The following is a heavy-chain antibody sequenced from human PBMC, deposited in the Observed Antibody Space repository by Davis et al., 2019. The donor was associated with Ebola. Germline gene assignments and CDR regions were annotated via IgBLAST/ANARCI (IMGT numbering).Heavy chain of an antibody. J-gene: IGHJ4*02. Sequence: MPSETLSLTCTVSGGSISSYYWSWIRQPPGKGLEWIGYIYYSGSTNYNPSLKSRVTISVDTSKNQFFLKLSSVTAADTAVYYCAGAGYSSGWNFDYWGQGTLVTVSS. V-gene: IGHV4-59*01. CDR2: IYYSGST. CDR3: AGAGYSSGWNFDY. CDR1: GGSISSYY. D-gene: IGHD6-19*01.